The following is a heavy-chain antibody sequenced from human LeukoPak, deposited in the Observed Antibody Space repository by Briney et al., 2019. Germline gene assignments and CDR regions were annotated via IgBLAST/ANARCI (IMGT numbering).Heavy chain of an antibody. CDR2: IYTSGST. Sequence: SETLSLTCTVSGGSISSYYWSWIRQPPGKGLEWIGYIYTSGSTKYNPSLKSRVTISVDTSKNQFSLKLSSVTAADTAVYYCVRHRDKYYDILTGYYQAGAYFDYWGQGTLVTVSS. J-gene: IGHJ4*02. D-gene: IGHD3-9*01. CDR1: GGSISSYY. V-gene: IGHV4-4*09. CDR3: VRHRDKYYDILTGYYQAGAYFDY.